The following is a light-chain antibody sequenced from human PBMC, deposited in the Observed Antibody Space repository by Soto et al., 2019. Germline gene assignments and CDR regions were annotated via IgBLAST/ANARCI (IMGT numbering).Light chain of an antibody. Sequence: DIVMTQSPDSLAVSLGERATINCKSSQSVLYSSNNKNYLAWYQQKPGQPPKLLIYWASTREPGVPDRFSGSESGTDFTLTISSLQAEDVAVYYCHQYYSTPWTFGQGTKVEIK. J-gene: IGKJ1*01. CDR3: HQYYSTPWT. CDR1: QSVLYSSNNKNY. CDR2: WAS. V-gene: IGKV4-1*01.